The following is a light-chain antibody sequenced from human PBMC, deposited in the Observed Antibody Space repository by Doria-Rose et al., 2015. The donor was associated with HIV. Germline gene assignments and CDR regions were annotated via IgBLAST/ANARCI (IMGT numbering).Light chain of an antibody. CDR1: QSLLYTSKNY. J-gene: IGKJ3*01. V-gene: IGKV4-1*01. CDR3: QQYYDTPS. CDR2: WAS. Sequence: VLTQPPESLGMSLGERATLNCKSNQSLLYTSKNYLAWYQQKPGQPPKLMIYWASTRQSGVPARFSGSGSGTDFTLTINSLEAEDVAVYYCQQYYDTPSFGPGTTVDIK.